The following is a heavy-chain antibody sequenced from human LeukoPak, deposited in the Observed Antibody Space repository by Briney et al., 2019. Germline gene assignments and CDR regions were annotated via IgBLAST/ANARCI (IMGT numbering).Heavy chain of an antibody. V-gene: IGHV3-23*01. CDR2: ISGSGGST. J-gene: IGHJ3*02. D-gene: IGHD1-26*01. CDR1: GXTFSSYA. Sequence: GGSLRLSCAASGXTFSSYAMSWVRQAPGKGLEWVLGISGSGGSTYYADSVKGRFTISRDNSKNTLYLQMNSLRAEDTAVYYCAKVRGSYSPTGAFDIWGQGTMVTVSS. CDR3: AKVRGSYSPTGAFDI.